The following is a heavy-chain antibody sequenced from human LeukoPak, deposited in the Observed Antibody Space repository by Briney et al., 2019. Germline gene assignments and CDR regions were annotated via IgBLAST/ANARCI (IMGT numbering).Heavy chain of an antibody. V-gene: IGHV1-46*01. CDR1: GGTFSSYA. Sequence: ASVKVSCKASGGTFSSYAISWVRQAPGQGLEWMGIINPSGGSTSYAQKFQGRVTMTRDTSTSTVYMEPSSLRSEDTAVYYCARVSRVAARPGFDYWGQGTLVTVSS. D-gene: IGHD6-6*01. CDR3: ARVSRVAARPGFDY. CDR2: INPSGGST. J-gene: IGHJ4*02.